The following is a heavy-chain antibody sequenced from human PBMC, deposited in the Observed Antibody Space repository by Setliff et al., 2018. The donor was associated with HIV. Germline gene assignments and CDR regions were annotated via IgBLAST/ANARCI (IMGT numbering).Heavy chain of an antibody. CDR2: INSYNGNT. CDR3: SRSGVPPYYYYGMDV. CDR1: GYTFTTYG. V-gene: IGHV1-18*04. J-gene: IGHJ6*02. Sequence: ASVKVSCKASGYTFTTYGVNWVQQAPGQGLEWMGWINSYNGNTKFAQKFQGRVTMTTDTSTTTAFMELRSLKADDTGIYYCSRSGVPPYYYYGMDVWGQGTTVTVSS. D-gene: IGHD3-10*01.